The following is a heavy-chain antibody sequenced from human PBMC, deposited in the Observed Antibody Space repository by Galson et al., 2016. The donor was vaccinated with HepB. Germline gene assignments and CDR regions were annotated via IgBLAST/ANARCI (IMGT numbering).Heavy chain of an antibody. Sequence: SLRLSCAASGFTFSNYWMSWVRQAPGKGLEWVANIKQHGSEKNYVDSVKGRFTISRDNAKNSLYLQMNSLRAEDTAVYYCARGLVVAAPFPDAFDIWGQGTMVTVSS. D-gene: IGHD2-15*01. J-gene: IGHJ3*02. CDR1: GFTFSNYW. CDR2: IKQHGSEK. CDR3: ARGLVVAAPFPDAFDI. V-gene: IGHV3-7*01.